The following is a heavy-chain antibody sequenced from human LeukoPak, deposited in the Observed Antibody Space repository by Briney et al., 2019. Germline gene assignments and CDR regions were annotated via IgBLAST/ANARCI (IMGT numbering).Heavy chain of an antibody. Sequence: PGWSLRLSCAASGFTFSSYEMNWVRQAPGKGLEWVSYISSSDSFIDYADSMQGRFTISRDNAKNSLYLQMNSLRADDTAVYYCARDPYSGSYYVDYWGQGTLVTVSS. CDR2: ISSSDSFI. CDR3: ARDPYSGSYYVDY. CDR1: GFTFSSYE. D-gene: IGHD1-26*01. V-gene: IGHV3-48*03. J-gene: IGHJ4*02.